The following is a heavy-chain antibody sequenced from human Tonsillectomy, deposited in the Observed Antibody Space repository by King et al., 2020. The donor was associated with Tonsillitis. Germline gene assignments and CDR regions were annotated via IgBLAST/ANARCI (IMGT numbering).Heavy chain of an antibody. CDR3: ARHDGPPRDLDY. CDR1: GGSISSYY. V-gene: IGHV4-59*08. CDR2: IYYSGST. J-gene: IGHJ4*02. Sequence: QLQESGPGLVKPSETLSLTCSVSGGSISSYYWSWIRQPPGKGLEWIGYIYYSGSTNYNPSLKRRVTISVHTYKNQFSLRLSSVTAADTAVYYCARHDGPPRDLDYCDQGTLVTVSS. D-gene: IGHD3-3*01.